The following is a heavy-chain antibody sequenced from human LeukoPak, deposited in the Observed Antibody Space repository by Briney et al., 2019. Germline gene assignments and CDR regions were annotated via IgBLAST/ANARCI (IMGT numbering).Heavy chain of an antibody. V-gene: IGHV4-34*01. CDR3: ARLKSYSIGGAL. D-gene: IGHD6-19*01. CDR1: GGSFSGYY. CDR2: INHSGST. J-gene: IGHJ4*02. Sequence: SETLSLTCAVYGGSFSGYYWSWIRQPPGKGLEWIGEINHSGSTNYNPSLKSRVTISVDTSKNQFSLKLSSVTAADTAVYYCARLKSYSIGGALWGQGTLVTVSS.